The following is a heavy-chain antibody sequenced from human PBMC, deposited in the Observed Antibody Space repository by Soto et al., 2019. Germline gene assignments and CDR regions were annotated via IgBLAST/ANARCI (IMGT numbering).Heavy chain of an antibody. V-gene: IGHV4-39*01. CDR3: ARHDDFSGGWIFDY. CDR1: GCSITSRTYS. CDR2: IYYHGNT. D-gene: IGHD6-19*01. Sequence: PSDTLSLTCAVSGCSITSRTYSWCWILQPPGKTLEWIGTIYYHGNTYSNPSLKSRVTISVDTSNNQLSLKLRSVTAADTAVYYCARHDDFSGGWIFDYWGHGTLVTVSS. J-gene: IGHJ4*01.